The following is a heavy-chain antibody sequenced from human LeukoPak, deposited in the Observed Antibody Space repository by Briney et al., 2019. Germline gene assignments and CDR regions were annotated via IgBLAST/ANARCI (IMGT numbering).Heavy chain of an antibody. Sequence: SQTLSLTCTVSGGSISSGSYYWSWIRQPAGKGLDWIGRIYTSGNINYNPSLKSRVTISVHTSKNQFSLKLSSVTAADTAVYYCARQTGSGLFTLPGGQGTLVTVSS. V-gene: IGHV4-61*02. CDR1: GGSISSGSYY. CDR3: ARQTGSGLFTLP. CDR2: IYTSGNI. J-gene: IGHJ4*02. D-gene: IGHD3/OR15-3a*01.